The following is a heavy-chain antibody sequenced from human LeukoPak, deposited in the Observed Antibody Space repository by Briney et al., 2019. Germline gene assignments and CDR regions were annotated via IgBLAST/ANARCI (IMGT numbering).Heavy chain of an antibody. CDR2: IYYSGNT. CDR3: ARSRDRSRWYQAWYYYNIMDV. D-gene: IGHD6-13*01. V-gene: IGHV4-39*01. J-gene: IGHJ6*02. Sequence: SETLSLTCTVSGGSISSSSYYWGWVRQPPGKGLEWIGNIYYSGNTYYNPSLKSRVAISVDTSKNQFSLKLPSVTAADTAVYYCARSRDRSRWYQAWYYYNIMDVWGQGTTVTVSS. CDR1: GGSISSSSYY.